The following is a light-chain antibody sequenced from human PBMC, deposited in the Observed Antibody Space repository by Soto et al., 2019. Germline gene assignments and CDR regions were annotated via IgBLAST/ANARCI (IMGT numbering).Light chain of an antibody. CDR2: GAS. J-gene: IGKJ1*01. CDR1: QSVHNF. CDR3: QQSYINTAWT. V-gene: IGKV3-11*01. Sequence: EVVLPQSPATLSLSPGDRASLSCKASQSVHNFLAWYQQKPGQAPRLLIYGASNRAAGIPARFSGSGSGTDFTLTITNLQPEDFATYHCQQSYINTAWTFGQGTKVDI.